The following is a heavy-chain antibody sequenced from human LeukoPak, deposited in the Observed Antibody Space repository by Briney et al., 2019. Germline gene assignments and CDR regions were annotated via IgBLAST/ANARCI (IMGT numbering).Heavy chain of an antibody. J-gene: IGHJ6*02. CDR1: GFTFSSYS. Sequence: GGSLRLSCAASGFTFSSYSMNWVRQAPGKGLEWVSSISSSSSYIYYADSVKGRFTISRDNAKNSLYLQMNSLRAEDTAVYYCARDQGGAAGPYYGMDVWGQGTTVTVSS. V-gene: IGHV3-21*01. D-gene: IGHD2-15*01. CDR3: ARDQGGAAGPYYGMDV. CDR2: ISSSSSYI.